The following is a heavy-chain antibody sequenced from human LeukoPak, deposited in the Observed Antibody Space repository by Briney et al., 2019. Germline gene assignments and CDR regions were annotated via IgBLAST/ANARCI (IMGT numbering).Heavy chain of an antibody. CDR2: ISSSSSYI. D-gene: IGHD2-2*01. V-gene: IGHV3-21*01. CDR3: ARASRGVVPAAIAQYYFDY. J-gene: IGHJ4*02. Sequence: GSLRLSCAASGFTFSSYSMNWVRQAPGKGLEWVSSISSSSSYIYYADSVKGRFTISRDNAKNSLYLQMNSLRTEDTAVYYCARASRGVVPAAIAQYYFDYWGQGTLVTVSS. CDR1: GFTFSSYS.